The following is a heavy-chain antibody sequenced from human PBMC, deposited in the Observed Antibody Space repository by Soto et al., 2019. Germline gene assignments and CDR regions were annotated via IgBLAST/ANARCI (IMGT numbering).Heavy chain of an antibody. J-gene: IGHJ6*02. D-gene: IGHD3-16*01. CDR2: INAYNGNT. CDR1: GYSFTRYG. CDR3: AMVDVYVTPSPQDV. Sequence: QVQLVQSGAEVKNPGASVKVSCKASGYSFTRYGIGWARQAPGQGLEWMGWINAYNGNTNYAQNLQGRLTLTTDTSTTTAGMELRSLRSNDTAIYYCAMVDVYVTPSPQDVWGQGTTVTVSS. V-gene: IGHV1-18*01.